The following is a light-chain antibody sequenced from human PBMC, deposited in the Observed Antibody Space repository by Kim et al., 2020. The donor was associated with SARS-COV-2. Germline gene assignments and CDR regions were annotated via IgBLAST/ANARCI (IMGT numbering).Light chain of an antibody. J-gene: IGLJ2*01. V-gene: IGLV6-57*01. CDR2: ENT. CDR1: SGSIVSTY. Sequence: GKTVTICCTRSSGSIVSTYVQWYQQRPGSSPTTVIFENTYRPSGVPDRFSGSVDSSSNSASLTISGLRTEDEADYYCQSYDRDKVIFGGGTKVTVL. CDR3: QSYDRDKVI.